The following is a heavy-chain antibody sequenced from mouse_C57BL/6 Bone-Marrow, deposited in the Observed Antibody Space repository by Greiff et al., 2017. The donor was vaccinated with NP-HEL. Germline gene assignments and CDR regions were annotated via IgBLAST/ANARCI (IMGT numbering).Heavy chain of an antibody. Sequence: QVQLQQPGAELVKPGASVKVSCKASGYTFTSYWMHWVKQRPGQGLEWIGRIHPSDSDTNYNQKFKGKATLTVDKYSSTAYMQLSSLTSEDSAVYYCAIWDYYGSSCFDYWGQGTTLTVSS. CDR3: AIWDYYGSSCFDY. CDR2: IHPSDSDT. J-gene: IGHJ2*01. V-gene: IGHV1-74*01. CDR1: GYTFTSYW. D-gene: IGHD1-1*01.